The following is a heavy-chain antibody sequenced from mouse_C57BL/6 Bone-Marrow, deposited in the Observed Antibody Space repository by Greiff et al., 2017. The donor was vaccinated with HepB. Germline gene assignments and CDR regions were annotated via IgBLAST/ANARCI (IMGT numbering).Heavy chain of an antibody. CDR3: ARRIPAGFAY. Sequence: DVKLVESGGGLVKPGGSLKLSCAASGFTFSSYALSWVRQTPEKRLEWVATISDGGSYTYYPDNVKGRFTISRDNAKNNLYLQMSHLNSEDTAMYYCARRIPAGFAYWGQGTLVTVSA. V-gene: IGHV5-4*03. J-gene: IGHJ3*01. CDR2: ISDGGSYT. CDR1: GFTFSSYA.